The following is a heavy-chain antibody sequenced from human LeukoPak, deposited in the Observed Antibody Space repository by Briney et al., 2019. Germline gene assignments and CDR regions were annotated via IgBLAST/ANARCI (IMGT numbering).Heavy chain of an antibody. Sequence: GASVKVSCKASGGTFISYAISWVRQAPGQGLEWMGRIIPIFGTANYAQKFQGRVTITTDESTSAAYMELSSLRSEDTAVYYCARAYYYDSSGWSFDYWGQGTLVTVSS. CDR2: IIPIFGTA. V-gene: IGHV1-69*05. CDR1: GGTFISYA. CDR3: ARAYYYDSSGWSFDY. D-gene: IGHD3-22*01. J-gene: IGHJ4*02.